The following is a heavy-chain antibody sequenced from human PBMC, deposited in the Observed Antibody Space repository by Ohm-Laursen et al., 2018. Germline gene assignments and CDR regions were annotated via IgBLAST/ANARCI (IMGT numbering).Heavy chain of an antibody. J-gene: IGHJ4*02. Sequence: GSLRLSCAAPGFTFSDYYMSWIRQAPGKGLAWVSYISSSGNTIYYADSVKGRFTISRDNAKNSLYLQMNSLRAEDTAVYYCARAKDTAMVNWGQGTLVTVSS. D-gene: IGHD5-18*01. CDR2: ISSSGNTI. CDR3: ARAKDTAMVN. V-gene: IGHV3-11*01. CDR1: GFTFSDYY.